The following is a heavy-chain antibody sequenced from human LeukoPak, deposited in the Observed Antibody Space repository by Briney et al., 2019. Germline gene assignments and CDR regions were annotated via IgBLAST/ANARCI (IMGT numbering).Heavy chain of an antibody. J-gene: IGHJ1*01. V-gene: IGHV3-74*01. D-gene: IGHD3-22*01. CDR1: GFTFSRYW. Sequence: GGSLRLSCAASGFTFSRYWMHWVRQAPGKGLVWVSRIKSDGGTNYADSVKGRFTISRDNAKNTVSLQMNSLRAEDTGVYYCARAPSEIGGYYPEYFRHWGQGTRVTVPS. CDR3: ARAPSEIGGYYPEYFRH. CDR2: IKSDGGT.